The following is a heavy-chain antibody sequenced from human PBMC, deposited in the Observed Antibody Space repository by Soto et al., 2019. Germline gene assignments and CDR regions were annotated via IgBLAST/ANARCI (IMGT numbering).Heavy chain of an antibody. V-gene: IGHV3-7*01. CDR3: SHTCV. Sequence: EVQMVESGGGLVQPGGSLRLSCAASGFSFSTYWMYWVRQAPGKGLEWLANVNEDGTEKNYVDSVKGRLTISRDNAKNSLYLQMNSLRAEDTAVYYCSHTCVGGQGTLVTVSS. J-gene: IGHJ4*02. CDR1: GFSFSTYW. CDR2: VNEDGTEK. D-gene: IGHD2-21*01.